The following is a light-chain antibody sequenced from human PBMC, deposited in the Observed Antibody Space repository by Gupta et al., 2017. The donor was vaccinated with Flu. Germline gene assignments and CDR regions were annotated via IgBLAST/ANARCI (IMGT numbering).Light chain of an antibody. Sequence: SYELPQPPSVSVSPGQTARITCSGDTLSNQYSYWYQQKPGQAPVLVIYKDTQRPSGVPERFSGSSSGTTVTLTISGVQAEDEADYYCQSADSTGTDVVFGGGTKLTVL. CDR1: TLSNQY. J-gene: IGLJ2*01. V-gene: IGLV3-25*03. CDR3: QSADSTGTDVV. CDR2: KDT.